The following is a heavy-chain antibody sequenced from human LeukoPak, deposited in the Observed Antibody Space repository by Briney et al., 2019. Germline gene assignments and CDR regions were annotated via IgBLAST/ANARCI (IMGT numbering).Heavy chain of an antibody. Sequence: ASVKVSCKASGYTFIDYYMHWVRQAPGQGLEWMGWINPRSGGTKYVQKFQGRVTMTRDTSISTAYMELSRLRSDDTAFYYRAGSFFYDSPPPHWGQGTLVTVSS. V-gene: IGHV1-2*02. CDR3: AGSFFYDSPPPH. D-gene: IGHD2/OR15-2a*01. CDR2: INPRSGGT. CDR1: GYTFIDYY. J-gene: IGHJ4*02.